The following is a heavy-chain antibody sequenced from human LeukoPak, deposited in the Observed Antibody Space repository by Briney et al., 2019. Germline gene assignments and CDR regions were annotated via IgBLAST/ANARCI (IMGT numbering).Heavy chain of an antibody. CDR2: IYSSGDT. D-gene: IGHD3-9*01. Sequence: GGSLRLSCTASGFTVRTNYMSWVRQAPGKGLEWVSVIYSSGDTYYAGSVKGRFTISRDDSKNTLYLQMNSLRAEDTAVYYCARAYYDILTTDSWGQGTLVSVSS. CDR3: ARAYYDILTTDS. V-gene: IGHV3-66*01. CDR1: GFTVRTNY. J-gene: IGHJ4*02.